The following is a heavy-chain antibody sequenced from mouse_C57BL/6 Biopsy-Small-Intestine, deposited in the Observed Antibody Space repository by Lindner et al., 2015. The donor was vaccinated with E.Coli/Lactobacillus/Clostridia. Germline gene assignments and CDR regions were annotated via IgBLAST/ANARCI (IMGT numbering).Heavy chain of an antibody. CDR3: AKITTVVATDWYFDV. V-gene: IGHV1-81*01. J-gene: IGHJ1*03. CDR2: IYPRSGNT. Sequence: VQLQESGAELARLGASVKLSCKASGYTFTSYGISWVKQRTGQGLEWIGEIYPRSGNTYYNEKFKGKATLTADKSSSTAYMELRSLTSEDSAVYFCAKITTVVATDWYFDVWGTGTTVTVSS. CDR1: GYTFTSYG. D-gene: IGHD1-1*01.